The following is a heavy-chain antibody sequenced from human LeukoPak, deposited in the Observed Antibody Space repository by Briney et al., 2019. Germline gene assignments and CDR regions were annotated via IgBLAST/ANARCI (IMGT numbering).Heavy chain of an antibody. CDR2: TYYRSKWYN. V-gene: IGHV6-1*01. CDR3: ARATSPIRFGQFNIDY. Sequence: SQTLSLTCAISGDSVSSNSAAWNWIRQSPSRGLEWLGRTYYRSKWYNDYAVSVKSQIIINPGTSKNQFSLQLYSVTPEDTAVYYCARATSPIRFGQFNIDYWGQGTLVTVSS. CDR1: GDSVSSNSAA. D-gene: IGHD3-10*01. J-gene: IGHJ4*02.